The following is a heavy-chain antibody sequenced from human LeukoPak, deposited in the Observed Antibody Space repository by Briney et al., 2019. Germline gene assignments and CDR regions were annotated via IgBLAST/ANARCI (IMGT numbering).Heavy chain of an antibody. D-gene: IGHD1-7*01. J-gene: IGHJ4*02. CDR3: AKLLGTATRYDY. Sequence: GGSLRLSCVTSGFTFSTSWMSWVRQAPGKGLEWVASINPDGSTRHHVDSVQGRFTISRDNAKKSLSLQMGALRAEDTAVYFCAKLLGTATRYDYWGLGTLVIVSS. V-gene: IGHV3-7*01. CDR1: GFTFSTSW. CDR2: INPDGSTR.